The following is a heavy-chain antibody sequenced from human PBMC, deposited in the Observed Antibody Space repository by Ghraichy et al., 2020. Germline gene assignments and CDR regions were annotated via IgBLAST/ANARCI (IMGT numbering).Heavy chain of an antibody. CDR2: IKKDGSEK. V-gene: IGHV3-7*01. CDR3: ARDLGSGWSFDS. Sequence: LSLTCAASGFIFSDYWMSWVRQAPGKGLEWVANIKKDGSEKYYVDSVKGRFTISRDNAKNSLYLQMNSLRAEDTAVYYCARDLGSGWSFDSWGQGTLVTVSS. CDR1: GFIFSDYW. J-gene: IGHJ4*02. D-gene: IGHD6-19*01.